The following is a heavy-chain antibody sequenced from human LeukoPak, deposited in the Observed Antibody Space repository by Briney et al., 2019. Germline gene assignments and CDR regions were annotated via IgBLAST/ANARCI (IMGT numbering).Heavy chain of an antibody. D-gene: IGHD4-17*01. CDR1: GGSVSTYL. Sequence: SETLSLTCTVSGGSVSTYLWEWIRQPPGKGLEWIGYISYPGSTNYNPSLESRVTISLDTARNQFSLKLSSVTAADTAMYYCARGPTLTTDYWGQGTLVTVSS. CDR3: ARGPTLTTDY. V-gene: IGHV4-59*02. J-gene: IGHJ4*02. CDR2: ISYPGST.